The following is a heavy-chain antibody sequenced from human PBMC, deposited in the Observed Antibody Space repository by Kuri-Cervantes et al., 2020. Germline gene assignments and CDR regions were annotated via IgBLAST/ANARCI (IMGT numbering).Heavy chain of an antibody. CDR3: ARGGVVVIAFEGWFDP. V-gene: IGHV1-18*01. CDR1: GYTFTSYG. CDR2: ISAYNGNT. Sequence: ASVKVSCKASGYTFTSYGISWVRQAPGQGLEWMGWISAYNGNTNYAQKLQGRVTMTTDTSTSTVYMELSSLRSEDTAVYYCARGGVVVIAFEGWFDPWGQGTPVTVSS. D-gene: IGHD2-21*01. J-gene: IGHJ5*02.